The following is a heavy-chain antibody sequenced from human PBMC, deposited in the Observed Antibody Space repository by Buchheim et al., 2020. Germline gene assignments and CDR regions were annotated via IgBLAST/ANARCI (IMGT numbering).Heavy chain of an antibody. J-gene: IGHJ6*02. V-gene: IGHV3-30*03. D-gene: IGHD1-20*01. CDR1: GFNIGSYG. Sequence: QVQLVESGGGVVQPGTSLRLSCAVSGFNIGSYGMHWVRQAPGKGLDWVAFTSYDGGEMFYGRSVKGRFTISRDNSKNTLYLQMNSLRAEDTAVYYCARDWGNWNDVSYYYGMDVWGQGTT. CDR2: TSYDGGEM. CDR3: ARDWGNWNDVSYYYGMDV.